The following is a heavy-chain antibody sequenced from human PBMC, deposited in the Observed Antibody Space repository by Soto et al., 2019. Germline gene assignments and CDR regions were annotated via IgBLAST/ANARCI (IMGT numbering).Heavy chain of an antibody. D-gene: IGHD1-26*01. J-gene: IGHJ6*02. CDR1: GGTFSSYA. Sequence: QVQLVQSGAEVKKPGSSVKVSCKASGGTFSSYAISWVRQAPGQGLEWMGGIIPIFGTANYAQKFQGRVTITADESTSTAYMELSSLRSEDTAVYYCARGGVVGAYYSYDYGMDVWGQGTTVTVSS. CDR2: IIPIFGTA. V-gene: IGHV1-69*01. CDR3: ARGGVVGAYYSYDYGMDV.